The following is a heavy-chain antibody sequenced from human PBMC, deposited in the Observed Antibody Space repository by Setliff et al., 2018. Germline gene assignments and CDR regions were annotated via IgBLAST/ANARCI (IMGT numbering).Heavy chain of an antibody. D-gene: IGHD3-22*01. J-gene: IGHJ4*02. CDR1: GYTFTTYA. CDR3: VRGQGPRTVVAIPFDH. CDR2: INPNSGDT. Sequence: GASVKVSCKASGYTFTTYAISWMRQAPGQGLEWMGCINPNSGDTTFAQKFQGRVTITRDTSNSTDYMDLSRLTSDDTALYYCVRGQGPRTVVAIPFDHWGQGTLVTVSS. V-gene: IGHV1-2*02.